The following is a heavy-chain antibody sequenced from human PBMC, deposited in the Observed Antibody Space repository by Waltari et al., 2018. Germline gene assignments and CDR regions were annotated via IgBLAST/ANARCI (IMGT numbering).Heavy chain of an antibody. D-gene: IGHD3-9*01. CDR2: IGTAGDT. V-gene: IGHV3-13*01. CDR1: GFTFSSYD. CDR3: ARAVTIGDYYMDV. J-gene: IGHJ6*03. Sequence: EVQLVESGGGLVQPGGSLRLSCAASGFTFSSYDMHWVRQATGKGLEWVSAIGTAGDTYYPGSVKGRFTISRENAKNSLYLQMNSLRAGDTAVYYCARAVTIGDYYMDVWGKGTTVTVSS.